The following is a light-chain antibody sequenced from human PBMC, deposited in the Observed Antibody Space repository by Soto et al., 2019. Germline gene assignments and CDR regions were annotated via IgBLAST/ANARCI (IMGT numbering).Light chain of an antibody. CDR1: QSISSY. V-gene: IGKV1-39*01. CDR3: QQSYSTPPYT. Sequence: DIQMTQSPSSLSASVGDRVTITCRASQSISSYLNWYQQKPGKAPKLLIYAASSLQSGVPSRFSGSGSGTDLTLTISSLQTEDFAPYYCQQSYSTPPYTFGQGTKLEIK. J-gene: IGKJ2*01. CDR2: AAS.